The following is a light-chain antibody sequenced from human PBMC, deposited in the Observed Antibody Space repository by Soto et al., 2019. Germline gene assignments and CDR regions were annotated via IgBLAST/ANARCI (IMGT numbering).Light chain of an antibody. CDR2: RDN. J-gene: IGLJ3*02. CDR3: AAWDDSLSGWV. Sequence: QPVLTQPPSASGTPGQRVTISCSGGSSNIGSRYVHWFQQLPGTAPKLLVYRDNQRPSGVPDRFSGSKSGTSASLAITGLRSDDEADYYCAAWDDSLSGWVFGGGTKVTVL. CDR1: SSNIGSRY. V-gene: IGLV1-47*01.